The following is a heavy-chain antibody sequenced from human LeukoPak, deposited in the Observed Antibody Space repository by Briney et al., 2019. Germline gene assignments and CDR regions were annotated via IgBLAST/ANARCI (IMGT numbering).Heavy chain of an antibody. D-gene: IGHD4-17*01. J-gene: IGHJ4*02. CDR2: ISSSSSYI. V-gene: IGHV3-21*01. Sequence: KAGGSLRLSCAASGFTFSSYSMNWVRQAPGKGLEWVSSISSSSSYIYYADSVKGRFTISRDNAKNSLYLQMNSLRAKDTAVYYCARDLGTTVTTYLDYWGQGTLVTVSS. CDR3: ARDLGTTVTTYLDY. CDR1: GFTFSSYS.